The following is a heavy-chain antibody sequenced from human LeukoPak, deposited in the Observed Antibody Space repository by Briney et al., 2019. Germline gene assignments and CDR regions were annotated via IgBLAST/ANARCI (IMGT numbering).Heavy chain of an antibody. CDR2: INHSGST. CDR3: ARHPGYYYYYMDV. D-gene: IGHD3-10*01. V-gene: IGHV4-34*01. J-gene: IGHJ6*03. CDR1: GGSFSGYY. Sequence: SETLSLTCAVYGGSFSGYYWSWIRQPPGKGLEWIGEINHSGSTNYNPSLKSRVTISVDTSKNQFSLKLSSVTAADTAVYYCARHPGYYYYYMDVWGKGTTVTISS.